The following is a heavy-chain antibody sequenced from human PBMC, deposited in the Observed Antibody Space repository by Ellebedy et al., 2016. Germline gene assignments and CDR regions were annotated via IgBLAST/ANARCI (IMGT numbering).Heavy chain of an antibody. CDR3: ARVLGTGTDY. D-gene: IGHD3-10*01. CDR2: ISSSSTI. V-gene: IGHV3-48*01. Sequence: GESLKISCAASGFTFSSYSMNWVRQAPGKGLEWVSYISSSSTIYYADSVKGRFTISRDNAKNSLYLQMNSLRAEDTAVYYCARVLGTGTDYWGQGTLVTVSS. J-gene: IGHJ4*02. CDR1: GFTFSSYS.